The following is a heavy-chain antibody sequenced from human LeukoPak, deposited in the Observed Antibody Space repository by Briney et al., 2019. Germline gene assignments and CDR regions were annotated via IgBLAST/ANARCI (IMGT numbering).Heavy chain of an antibody. D-gene: IGHD5-18*01. CDR3: AREVYSYALDALDL. J-gene: IGHJ3*01. Sequence: GGSLRLSCAASGFRFNNYAMHWVRQPPGTGLEWVAVISVDGIQEYYADSEKGRFSISRDNTKNTLYLQMNSLRSEDTAVYYCAREVYSYALDALDLWGQGTMVTVSS. CDR2: ISVDGIQE. CDR1: GFRFNNYA. V-gene: IGHV3-30*04.